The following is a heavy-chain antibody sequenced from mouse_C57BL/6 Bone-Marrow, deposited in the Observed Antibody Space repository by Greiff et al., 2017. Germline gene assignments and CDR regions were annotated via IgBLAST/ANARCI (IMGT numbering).Heavy chain of an antibody. Sequence: EVQVVESGAELVRPGASVKLSCTASGFNIKDDYMHWVKQRPEQGLEWIGWIDPENGDTEYASKFQGKATITADTSSNTAYLQLSSLTSEDTAVYYCIGSSYGYFDVWGTGTTVTVSS. J-gene: IGHJ1*03. D-gene: IGHD1-1*01. CDR1: GFNIKDDY. CDR2: IDPENGDT. CDR3: IGSSYGYFDV. V-gene: IGHV14-4*01.